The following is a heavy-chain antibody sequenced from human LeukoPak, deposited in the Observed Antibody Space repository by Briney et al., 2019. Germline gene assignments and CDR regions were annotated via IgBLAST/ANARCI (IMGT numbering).Heavy chain of an antibody. D-gene: IGHD3-22*01. CDR1: GFTFDDYA. CDR2: ITWNRDNI. Sequence: GRSLRLSCTVSGFTFDDYAMHWVRHTPGKGLEWVAGITWNRDNIGYGDSVKGRFTISRDNVKNVLYLQMNSLRPEDTALYYCAKDLSSAITSALVLDVWGQGTTVIVS. J-gene: IGHJ6*02. V-gene: IGHV3-9*01. CDR3: AKDLSSAITSALVLDV.